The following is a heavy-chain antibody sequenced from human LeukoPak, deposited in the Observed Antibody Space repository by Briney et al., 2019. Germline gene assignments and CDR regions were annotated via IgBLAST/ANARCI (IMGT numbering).Heavy chain of an antibody. CDR3: AKGPSGSDYDWYFDL. Sequence: ASVKVSCKASGYSFIGHGITWVRQAPGQGLEWMGWISIFNGNAHYAQKLQGRVTMTTDTSTDTAYMEIKSLTFEDTAVYYCAKGPSGSDYDWYFDLWGRGTLITVSS. CDR2: ISIFNGNA. J-gene: IGHJ2*01. CDR1: GYSFIGHG. V-gene: IGHV1-18*01. D-gene: IGHD4-17*01.